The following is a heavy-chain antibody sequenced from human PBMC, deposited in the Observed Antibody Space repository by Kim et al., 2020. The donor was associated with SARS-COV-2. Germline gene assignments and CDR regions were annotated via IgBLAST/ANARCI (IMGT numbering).Heavy chain of an antibody. V-gene: IGHV4-38-2*02. CDR3: ARAVAGTFDY. J-gene: IGHJ4*02. CDR1: GYSISSGYY. CDR2: IYHSGST. Sequence: SETLSLTCTVSGYSISSGYYWGWIRQPPGKGLGWIGSIYHSGSTYYNPSLKSRVTISVDTSKNPFSLKLSSVTAADTAVYYCARAVAGTFDYWGQGTLVTVSP. D-gene: IGHD6-19*01.